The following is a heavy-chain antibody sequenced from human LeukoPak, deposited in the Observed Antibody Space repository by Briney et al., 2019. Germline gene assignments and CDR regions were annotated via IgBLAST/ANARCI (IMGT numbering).Heavy chain of an antibody. CDR1: GGSFGGYY. CDR2: INHSGST. D-gene: IGHD6-6*01. J-gene: IGHJ6*03. V-gene: IGHV4-34*01. CDR3: ARCSPYYYYYYMDV. Sequence: SETLSLTCAVYGGSFGGYYWSWIRQPPGKGLEWIGEINHSGSTNYNPSLKSRVTISVDTSKNQFSLKLSSVTAADTAVYYCARCSPYYYYYYMDVWGKGTTVTVSS.